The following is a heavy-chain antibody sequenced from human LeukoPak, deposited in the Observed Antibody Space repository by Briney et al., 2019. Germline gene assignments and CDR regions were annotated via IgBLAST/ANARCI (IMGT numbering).Heavy chain of an antibody. CDR3: ASFTLGMVRGVFDY. Sequence: GGSLRLSCAASGFTVSSNYMSWVRQAPGKGLEWVSVIYSGGSTYYADSVKGRFTISRGNSKNTLYLQMNSLRAEDTAVYYCASFTLGMVRGVFDYWGQGTLVTVSS. CDR1: GFTVSSNY. D-gene: IGHD3-10*01. CDR2: IYSGGST. V-gene: IGHV3-53*01. J-gene: IGHJ4*02.